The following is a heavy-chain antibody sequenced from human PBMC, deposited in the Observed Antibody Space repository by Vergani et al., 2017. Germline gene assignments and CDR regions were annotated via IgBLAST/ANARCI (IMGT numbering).Heavy chain of an antibody. V-gene: IGHV3-72*01. D-gene: IGHD1-1*01. CDR1: GFIFSDHY. J-gene: IGHJ3*02. Sequence: VQLVESGGGVVQPGGSLRLSCAASGFIFSDHYMDWVRQAPGKGLEWVGRIRNKANDYTTQYAASVKGRFTISRDDSKSYLCLQMNSLQTEDTALYYCVRVKGSNWNDHLYDIWGQGTLVTVSS. CDR2: IRNKANDYTT. CDR3: VRVKGSNWNDHLYDI.